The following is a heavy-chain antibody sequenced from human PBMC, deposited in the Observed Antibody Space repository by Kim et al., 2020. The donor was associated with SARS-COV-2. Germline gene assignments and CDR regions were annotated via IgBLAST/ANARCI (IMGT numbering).Heavy chain of an antibody. V-gene: IGHV3-11*06. D-gene: IGHD3-22*01. Sequence: KGRFTITRDNAKNSLYLKMNSLRAEDTAVYYCARGYDSSGYYYGLDAFDIWGQGTMVTVSS. CDR3: ARGYDSSGYYYGLDAFDI. J-gene: IGHJ3*02.